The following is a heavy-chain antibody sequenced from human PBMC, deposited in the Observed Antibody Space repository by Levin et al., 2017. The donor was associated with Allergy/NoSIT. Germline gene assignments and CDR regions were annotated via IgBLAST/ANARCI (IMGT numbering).Heavy chain of an antibody. J-gene: IGHJ4*02. D-gene: IGHD2-2*01. CDR1: GYTFSDYY. Sequence: ASVKVSCSVSGYTFSDYYIHWIRQTPGQGLEWIGWIDPTRGATQFAEKFHARVVLTRDSSISTAYMELGKLRSDDTALYDCARRGATSNDYWGQGTLVTVSS. CDR3: ARRGATSNDY. CDR2: IDPTRGAT. V-gene: IGHV1-2*02.